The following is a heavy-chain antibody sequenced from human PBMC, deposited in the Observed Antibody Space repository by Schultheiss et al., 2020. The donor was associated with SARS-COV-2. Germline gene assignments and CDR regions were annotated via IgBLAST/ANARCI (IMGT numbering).Heavy chain of an antibody. CDR2: ISYDGSNK. Sequence: GSLKISCAASGFTFSSYAMSWVRQAPGRGLEWVAVISYDGSNKYYADSVKGRFTISRDNSKNTLYLQMNSLRAEDTAVYYCARDRPVDTAMAAYYYYGMDVWGQGTTVTVSS. V-gene: IGHV3-30*03. J-gene: IGHJ6*02. D-gene: IGHD5-18*01. CDR1: GFTFSSYA. CDR3: ARDRPVDTAMAAYYYYGMDV.